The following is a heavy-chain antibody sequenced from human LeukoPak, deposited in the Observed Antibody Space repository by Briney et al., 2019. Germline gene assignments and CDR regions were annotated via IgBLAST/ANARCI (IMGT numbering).Heavy chain of an antibody. CDR3: ARGHKTNYYGNAFDP. V-gene: IGHV1-2*02. CDR1: GNNFNGYY. J-gene: IGHJ5*02. CDR2: IKPSSRFR. Sequence: ASPYISCTNSGNNFNGYYLHWVREAPEQGLDWMGSIKPSSRFRHSTESFKGRDTLSRDTSITTAYMERNSLRSDDTAVYYCARGHKTNYYGNAFDPWGQGTLVTVSS. D-gene: IGHD3-10*01.